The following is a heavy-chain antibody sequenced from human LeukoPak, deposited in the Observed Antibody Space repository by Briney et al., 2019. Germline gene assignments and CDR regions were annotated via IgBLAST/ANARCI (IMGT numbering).Heavy chain of an antibody. CDR3: ARVAMSDSSGYCDY. J-gene: IGHJ4*02. Sequence: PGRSLTLSCAASGFTFSSYAMHWVRQAPGKGLEWVAVIWYDRSNENYADSVKGRFTISRDNSKNTLYLQMKSLRVEDTAVYYCARVAMSDSSGYCDYWGQGTKVTVSS. V-gene: IGHV3-33*01. D-gene: IGHD3-22*01. CDR1: GFTFSSYA. CDR2: IWYDRSNE.